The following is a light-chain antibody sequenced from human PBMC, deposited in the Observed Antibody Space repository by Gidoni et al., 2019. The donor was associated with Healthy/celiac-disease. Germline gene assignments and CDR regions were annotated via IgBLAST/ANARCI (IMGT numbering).Light chain of an antibody. J-gene: IGKJ2*01. CDR2: WAS. CDR1: QSVLYSSNNKNY. Sequence: DIVMTQSPDSLAVSLREMAPINCKSSQSVLYSSNNKNYLAWYQQKPGQPPKLLIYWASTRESGVPDRFSGSGSGTDFTLTISSLQAEDVAVYYCQQYYSTPPTFXQXTKLEIK. CDR3: QQYYSTPPT. V-gene: IGKV4-1*01.